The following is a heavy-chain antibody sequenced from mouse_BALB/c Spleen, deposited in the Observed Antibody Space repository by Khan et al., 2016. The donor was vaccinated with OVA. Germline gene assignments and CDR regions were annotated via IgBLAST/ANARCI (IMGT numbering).Heavy chain of an antibody. J-gene: IGHJ4*01. CDR1: GFSLTNYG. CDR2: IWSDGST. CDR3: ARQPCEHDNSMDY. V-gene: IGHV2-6-1*01. Sequence: VQLLESGPGLVAPSQSLSITCPISGFSLTNYGVYWVRQPPGKGLEWLVVIWSDGSTHYHSALKSRLTISQDNSKSPVFLQMNSLQTADTAVYFSARQPCEHDNSMDYWGQGTSGTVAA.